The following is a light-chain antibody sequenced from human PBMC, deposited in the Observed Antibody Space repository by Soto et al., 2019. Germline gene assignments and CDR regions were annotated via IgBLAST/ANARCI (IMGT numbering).Light chain of an antibody. V-gene: IGKV3-20*01. J-gene: IGKJ1*01. Sequence: ESVLTQSPGALSLSQGERATLSCRASQSVSSSYLARYQQKPGQAPRLLIYGASSRATGIPDRFSGSGSGTDFPLTISRLEPEDFAVYYCQQYGSSPGTFGQGTKV. CDR1: QSVSSSY. CDR3: QQYGSSPGT. CDR2: GAS.